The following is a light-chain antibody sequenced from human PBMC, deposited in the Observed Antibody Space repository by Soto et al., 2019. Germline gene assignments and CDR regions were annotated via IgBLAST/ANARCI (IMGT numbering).Light chain of an antibody. CDR1: QGVSSN. CDR3: QQYNNWPPIP. Sequence: ETVMTQSPATLSVSPGERATLSCRASQGVSSNLAWYQQKPGQAPRLLIYSASTRATGIPARFSGSGSGTEFTLTISSLQSEDFAVYCCQQYNNWPPIPFGQGTKLEI. CDR2: SAS. V-gene: IGKV3-15*01. J-gene: IGKJ2*01.